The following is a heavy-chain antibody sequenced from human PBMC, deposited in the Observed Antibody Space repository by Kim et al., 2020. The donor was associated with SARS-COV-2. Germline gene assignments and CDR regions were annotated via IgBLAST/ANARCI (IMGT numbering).Heavy chain of an antibody. D-gene: IGHD2-15*01. CDR3: AREGRKKNWFDP. CDR2: IYYSGST. V-gene: IGHV4-61*01. CDR1: GGSVSSGSYY. Sequence: SETLSLTCTVSGGSVSSGSYYWSWIRQPPGKGLEWIGNIYYSGSTNYNPSLKSRVTISVDTSKNQFSLKLSSVTAADTAVYYCAREGRKKNWFDPWGQRTLVTVSS. J-gene: IGHJ5*02.